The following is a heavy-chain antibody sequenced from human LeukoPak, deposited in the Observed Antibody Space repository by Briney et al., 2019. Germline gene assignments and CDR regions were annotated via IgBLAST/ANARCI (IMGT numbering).Heavy chain of an antibody. J-gene: IGHJ4*02. D-gene: IGHD5-12*01. CDR1: GGSISSYY. V-gene: IGHV4-59*08. CDR3: ARRSDGYNSDYFDY. Sequence: PSETLSLTCTVSGGSISSYYWSWIRQPPGKGLEGIGYIYYSGSTNYNPSLKSRVTISVDTSKNQFSLKLSSVTAADTAVYYCARRSDGYNSDYFDYWGQGTLVTVSS. CDR2: IYYSGST.